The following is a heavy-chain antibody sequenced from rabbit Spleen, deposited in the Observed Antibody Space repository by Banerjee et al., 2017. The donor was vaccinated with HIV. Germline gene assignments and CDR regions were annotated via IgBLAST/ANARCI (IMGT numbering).Heavy chain of an antibody. J-gene: IGHJ4*01. CDR1: GVSFSGNSY. V-gene: IGHV1S45*01. CDR3: ARDLVTVIGWNFSL. Sequence: QEQLEESGGDLVKPEGSLTLTCIASGVSFSGNSYMCWVRQAPGKGLEWIACIDTGSSGFTYFASWAKGRFTISKTSSTTVTLQMTSLTAADTATYFCARDLVTVIGWNFSLWGPGTLVTVS. D-gene: IGHD5-1*01. CDR2: IDTGSSGFT.